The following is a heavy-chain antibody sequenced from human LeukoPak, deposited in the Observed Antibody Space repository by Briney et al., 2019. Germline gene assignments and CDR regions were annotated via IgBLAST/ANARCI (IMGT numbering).Heavy chain of an antibody. Sequence: ASVKVSCKVSEYTVTEVSMHWVRQAPGKGLEWMGGFDSENGETIYAQKFQGRVTMTEDTSTDTAYMELSSLRSEDTAVYYCAREGYYDINDAFDIWGQGTMVTVSS. V-gene: IGHV1-24*01. CDR3: AREGYYDINDAFDI. CDR1: EYTVTEVS. J-gene: IGHJ3*02. D-gene: IGHD3-9*01. CDR2: FDSENGET.